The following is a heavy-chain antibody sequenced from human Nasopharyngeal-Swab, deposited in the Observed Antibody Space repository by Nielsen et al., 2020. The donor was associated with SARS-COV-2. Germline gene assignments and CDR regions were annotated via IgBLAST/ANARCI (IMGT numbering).Heavy chain of an antibody. Sequence: SETLSLTCTVSGGAISSYYWSWIRQPPGKGLEWIGYIYYSGSTNYNPSLKSRVTISVDTSKNQFSLKLSSVSAADTAVYYCARAHSYSGGRYPGAEWGQGTLVTVSS. J-gene: IGHJ4*02. CDR3: ARAHSYSGGRYPGAE. CDR1: GGAISSYY. CDR2: IYYSGST. D-gene: IGHD6-19*01. V-gene: IGHV4-59*01.